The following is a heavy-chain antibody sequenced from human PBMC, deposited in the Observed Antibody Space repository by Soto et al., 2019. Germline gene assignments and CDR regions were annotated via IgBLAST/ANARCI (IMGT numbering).Heavy chain of an antibody. D-gene: IGHD1-26*01. Sequence: QVQLQESGPGLVKPSETLSLTCTVSGGSISSYYWSWIRQPAGKGLEWSGRIYTSGTTNYTPSLKNRVTMSVDTSQNQFSLKLSSVTAPDTAVYYCVREIVGATDYWGQGTLVIVCS. V-gene: IGHV4-4*07. J-gene: IGHJ4*02. CDR3: VREIVGATDY. CDR1: GGSISSYY. CDR2: IYTSGTT.